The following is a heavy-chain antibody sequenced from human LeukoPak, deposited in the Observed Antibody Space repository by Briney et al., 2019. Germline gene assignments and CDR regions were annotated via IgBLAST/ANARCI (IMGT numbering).Heavy chain of an antibody. D-gene: IGHD3-22*01. CDR2: VYYSGRT. V-gene: IGHV4-61*01. CDR1: GDSVSSDSYY. J-gene: IGHJ3*01. Sequence: SETLSLTYAVSGDSVSSDSYYWHWIRRSPGKGLEWVGFVYYSGRTKYNPSLKSRVAMSIDTSKNQVSLRLRSVTAADTAMYFCVREASTSYYDSSGYYRQTETFDVWGLGTMVTVSS. CDR3: VREASTSYYDSSGYYRQTETFDV.